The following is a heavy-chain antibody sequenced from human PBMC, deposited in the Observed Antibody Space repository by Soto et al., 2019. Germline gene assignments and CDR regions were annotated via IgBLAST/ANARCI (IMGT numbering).Heavy chain of an antibody. V-gene: IGHV4-34*01. CDR1: GGSFSGYY. CDR3: ARGGGTEYCSSTSCYRSDYYYGMDV. D-gene: IGHD2-2*01. CDR2: INHSGST. Sequence: PSETLSLTCAVYGGSFSGYYWSWIRQPPGKGLEWIGEINHSGSTNYNPSLKSRVTISVDTSKNQFSLKLSSVTAADTAVYYCARGGGTEYCSSTSCYRSDYYYGMDVWGQGTTVTAP. J-gene: IGHJ6*02.